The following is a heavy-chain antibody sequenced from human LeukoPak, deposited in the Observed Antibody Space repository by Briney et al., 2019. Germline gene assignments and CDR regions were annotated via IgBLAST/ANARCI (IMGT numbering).Heavy chain of an antibody. CDR1: GFSLYTYN. D-gene: IGHD3-3*01. CDR2: ISGCGGSR. Sequence: GGSLRLSCAVSGFSLYTYNMNWVRHAPEQGLEWVSAISGCGGSRYYAVSVMGHVTISRDNSKYTLYLQMNSMRDEDTAVYYCAKSTGGLYDFWSGYYYSYYYMYVWGKGTTVTVSS. J-gene: IGHJ6*03. V-gene: IGHV3-23*01. CDR3: AKSTGGLYDFWSGYYYSYYYMYV.